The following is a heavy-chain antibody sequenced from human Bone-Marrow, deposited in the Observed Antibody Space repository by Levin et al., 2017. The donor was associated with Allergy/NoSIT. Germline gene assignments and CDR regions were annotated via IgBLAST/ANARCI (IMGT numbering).Heavy chain of an antibody. Sequence: SCVGSGFIVSNNYMTWVRQAPGKGLEWVSVIYSEGTTYYADSVKGRFTVSRDNSKNAVYLQMNSLRAEDTAVYYCARTMIPGVIGMNWGQGTLVTVSS. D-gene: IGHD3-10*01. CDR3: ARTMIPGVIGMN. CDR2: IYSEGTT. CDR1: GFIVSNNY. V-gene: IGHV3-53*01. J-gene: IGHJ1*01.